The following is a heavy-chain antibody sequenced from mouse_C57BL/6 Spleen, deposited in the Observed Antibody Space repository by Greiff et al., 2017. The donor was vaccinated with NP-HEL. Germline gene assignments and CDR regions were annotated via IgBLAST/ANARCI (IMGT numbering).Heavy chain of an antibody. CDR1: GYSITSGYY. Sequence: EVKLLESGPGLVKPSQSLSLTCSVTGYSITSGYYWNWIRQFPGNKLEWMGYISYDGSNHYNPSLKNRISITRDTSKNQCFLKLNSVTTEDTATYYCARGNDGDYWGQGTTLTVSS. D-gene: IGHD1-2*01. V-gene: IGHV3-6*01. CDR3: ARGNDGDY. CDR2: ISYDGSN. J-gene: IGHJ2*01.